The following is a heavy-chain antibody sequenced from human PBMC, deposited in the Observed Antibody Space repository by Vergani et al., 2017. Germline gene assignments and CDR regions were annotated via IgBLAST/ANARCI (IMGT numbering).Heavy chain of an antibody. D-gene: IGHD4-17*01. CDR1: GFNLSSHA. V-gene: IGHV3-NL1*01. CDR2: INIGGRT. J-gene: IGHJ3*02. Sequence: QVQLEESGGGVVQPGRSLRLSCAGSGFNLSSHAMHWVRQAPGKGLEWVSTINIGGRTSYADSVKGRLTLTRDDSKNTLHLQMNSLRPEDTAVYYCARGMTTETTDLDGFDIWGQGTMVSVSS. CDR3: ARGMTTETTDLDGFDI.